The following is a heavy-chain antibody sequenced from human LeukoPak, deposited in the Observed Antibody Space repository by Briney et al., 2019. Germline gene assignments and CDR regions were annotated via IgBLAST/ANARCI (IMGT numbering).Heavy chain of an antibody. CDR1: GGTFSSYA. V-gene: IGHV1-69*01. CDR2: IIPIFGTA. Sequence: SVKVSCKASGGTFSSYAISWVRQAPGQGLEWMGGIIPIFGTANHAQKFQGRVTITADESMSTAYMELSSLRSEDTAVYYCATRGGVATIQNGMDVWGQGTTVTVSS. J-gene: IGHJ6*02. CDR3: ATRGGVATIQNGMDV. D-gene: IGHD5-24*01.